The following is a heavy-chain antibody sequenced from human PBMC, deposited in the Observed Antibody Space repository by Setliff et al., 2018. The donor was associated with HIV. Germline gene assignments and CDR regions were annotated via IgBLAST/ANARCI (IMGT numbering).Heavy chain of an antibody. J-gene: IGHJ4*02. CDR2: IKQDGSEK. CDR3: ATRGLSGAGSPTEH. V-gene: IGHV3-7*03. D-gene: IGHD3-10*01. CDR1: GFSFSTYW. Sequence: PGGSLRLSCAASGFSFSTYWMSWVRQAPGKGLEWVANIKQDGSEKYYMAPVRGRFTISRDNAKNSLYLQMNSLRADDTAVYYCATRGLSGAGSPTEHWGQGTLVTVSS.